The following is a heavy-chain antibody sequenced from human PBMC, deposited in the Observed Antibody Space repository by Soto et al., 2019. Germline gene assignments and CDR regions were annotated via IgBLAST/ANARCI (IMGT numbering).Heavy chain of an antibody. V-gene: IGHV4-31*03. Sequence: QMQLQESGPGLVEPSQTLSLTCTVSGGFISSSAYYWTWIRQLPGMGLEWLGYIYYSGSTYYNPSLKSRVTISVDTSKNQFSLKLSSVTAADTAVYYCARDAPLLGSWFFDLWGRGTLVTVSS. D-gene: IGHD3-22*01. CDR1: GGFISSSAYY. J-gene: IGHJ2*01. CDR3: ARDAPLLGSWFFDL. CDR2: IYYSGST.